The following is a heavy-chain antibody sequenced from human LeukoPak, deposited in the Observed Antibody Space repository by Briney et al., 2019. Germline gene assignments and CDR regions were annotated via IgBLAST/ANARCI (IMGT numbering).Heavy chain of an antibody. CDR3: ARKTLYYYDSSGYYRS. V-gene: IGHV4-39*01. CDR2: IYYSATT. D-gene: IGHD3-22*01. J-gene: IGHJ4*02. Sequence: NPSETLSLTCTVSGGSISNNSDYWGWIRQPPGKGLEWIGSIYYSATTFYNPSLKSRVTISVDTSKNQFSLRLSSVTAADTAVYYCARKTLYYYDSSGYYRSWGQGTLVTVSS. CDR1: GGSISNNSDY.